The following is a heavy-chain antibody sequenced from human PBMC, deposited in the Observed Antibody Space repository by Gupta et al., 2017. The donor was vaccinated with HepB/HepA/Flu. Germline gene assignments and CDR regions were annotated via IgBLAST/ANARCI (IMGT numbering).Heavy chain of an antibody. CDR2: IRSKAYGGTT. D-gene: IGHD3-22*01. CDR3: TRESVEGIVFREGRVD. V-gene: IGHV3-49*04. Sequence: EVQLVESGGGLVQPGRSLRLSCKASGFTFGDYAMSWVRQAPGKGLEWVGFIRSKAYGGTTEYAASVKGRFTISRDDSKSIAYLQMNSLKTEDTAVYYCTRESVEGIVFREGRVDWGQGTLVTVSS. J-gene: IGHJ4*02. CDR1: GFTFGDYA.